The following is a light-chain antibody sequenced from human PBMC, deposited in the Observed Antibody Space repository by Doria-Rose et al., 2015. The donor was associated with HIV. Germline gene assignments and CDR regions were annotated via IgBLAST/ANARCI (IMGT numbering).Light chain of an antibody. CDR2: RAS. CDR3: QQYSQWPPYT. V-gene: IGKV3-15*01. CDR1: QGIGSD. J-gene: IGKJ2*01. Sequence: TQSPATLSVSPGERATLSCRASQGIGSDLAWYQQNPGHAPRLLIYRASIRATGIPPRFTGGGSGTEFTLTISSLQSEDFAVYFCQQYSQWPPYTFGQGAKLEVK.